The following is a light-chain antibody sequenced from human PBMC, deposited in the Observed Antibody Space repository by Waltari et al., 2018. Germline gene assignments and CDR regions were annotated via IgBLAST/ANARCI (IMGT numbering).Light chain of an antibody. CDR2: GNS. V-gene: IGLV1-40*01. CDR1: SSNIGAGYD. CDR3: QSYDSSLSGWV. J-gene: IGLJ3*02. Sequence: QSVLTQPPSVSGDPGQRVTISCTGSSSNIGAGYDVHWYQQLPGTAPKRLSFGNSNRPSGFPDRFSVSKSGTSASLAITGLQAEDEADCYCQSYDSSLSGWVFGGGTKLTVL.